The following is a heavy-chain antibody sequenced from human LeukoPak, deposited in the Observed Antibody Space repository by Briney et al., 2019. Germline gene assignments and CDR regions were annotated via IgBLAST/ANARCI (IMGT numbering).Heavy chain of an antibody. Sequence: SETLSLTCTVSGVSISNYYWSWIRQPVGKGLERICRIYPSGSTNYNPSLRSRVTMSVDTSKNQFSLKLTCVTAAGTAVYYCARGVSSGYYSVYYFDYWGQGTLVTVSS. V-gene: IGHV4-4*07. CDR3: ARGVSSGYYSVYYFDY. D-gene: IGHD3-22*01. CDR1: GVSISNYY. J-gene: IGHJ4*02. CDR2: IYPSGST.